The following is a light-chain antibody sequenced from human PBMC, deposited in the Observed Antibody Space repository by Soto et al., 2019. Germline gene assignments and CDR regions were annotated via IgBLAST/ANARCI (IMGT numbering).Light chain of an antibody. CDR1: NSDVGGYNY. V-gene: IGLV2-11*01. CDR2: DVS. Sequence: QPVLTQPRSVSGSPGQSVTISCTGTNSDVGGYNYVSWYQQHPGKAPKLMIYDVSKRPSGVPDRFSGSKSGNTASLTISGLQAEDEADYYCCSYAGSYTVVFGGGTKLTVL. CDR3: CSYAGSYTVV. J-gene: IGLJ2*01.